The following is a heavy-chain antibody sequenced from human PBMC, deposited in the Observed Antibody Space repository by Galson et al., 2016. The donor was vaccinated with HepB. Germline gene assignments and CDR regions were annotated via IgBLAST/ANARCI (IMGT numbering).Heavy chain of an antibody. CDR3: AREGGRDYGDYLAY. CDR2: IYTDGDT. J-gene: IGHJ4*02. V-gene: IGHV3-53*01. CDR1: GFTVSGNY. D-gene: IGHD4-17*01. Sequence: SLRLSCAASGFTVSGNYMSWVRLPPGKGLEWVSVIYTDGDTYYADSVRGRFTASRHQSKNTLYLQMNSLSVEDTALYYCAREGGRDYGDYLAYWGQGTLVTVSS.